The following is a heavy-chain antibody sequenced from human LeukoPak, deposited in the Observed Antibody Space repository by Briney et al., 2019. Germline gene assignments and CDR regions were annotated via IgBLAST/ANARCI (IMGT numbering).Heavy chain of an antibody. CDR3: AKDWPYGSGRLNFAEYFQH. V-gene: IGHV1-8*01. CDR1: GYTFTSYD. J-gene: IGHJ1*01. D-gene: IGHD3-10*01. Sequence: ASVKVSCKASGYTFTSYDINWVRQATGQGLEWMGWMNPNSGNTGYAQKFQGRVTMTRNTSISTAYMELSSLRSEDTAVYYCAKDWPYGSGRLNFAEYFQHWGQGTLVTVSS. CDR2: MNPNSGNT.